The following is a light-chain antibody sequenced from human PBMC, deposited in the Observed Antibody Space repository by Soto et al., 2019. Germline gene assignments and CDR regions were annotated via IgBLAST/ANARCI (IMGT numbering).Light chain of an antibody. J-gene: IGKJ1*01. V-gene: IGKV3-20*01. CDR2: DAS. CDR3: QQSYTSPPT. Sequence: EIVLTQSPGTLSLSPGERATLSCRASQSVSSSYLAWYQQKPGQAPRLLIYDASTRATGIPDRFSGSGSGTDFTLTISRLESEDFAVYYCQQSYTSPPTFGQGTKVDIK. CDR1: QSVSSSY.